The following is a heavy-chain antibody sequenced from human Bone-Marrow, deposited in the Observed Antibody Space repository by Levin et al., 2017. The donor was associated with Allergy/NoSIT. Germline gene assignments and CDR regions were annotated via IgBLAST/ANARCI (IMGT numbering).Heavy chain of an antibody. Sequence: GESLKISCAASGFTFSSYDMHWVRQATGKGLEWVSAIGTAGDTYYPGSVKGRFTISRENAKNSLYLQMNSLRAGDTAVYYCARGNYYDSSGYLQPQFHSSPSPIMDVWGQGTTVTVSS. J-gene: IGHJ6*02. CDR3: ARGNYYDSSGYLQPQFHSSPSPIMDV. CDR1: GFTFSSYD. CDR2: IGTAGDT. D-gene: IGHD3-22*01. V-gene: IGHV3-13*01.